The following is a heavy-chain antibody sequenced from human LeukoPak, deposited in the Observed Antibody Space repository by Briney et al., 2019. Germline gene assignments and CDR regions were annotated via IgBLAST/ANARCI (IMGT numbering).Heavy chain of an antibody. CDR3: ARVPLQHFDY. D-gene: IGHD4-11*01. Sequence: SETLSLTCIVSGVSTTTGDYYFSWIRQPAGKGLEWIGRIYTSGSTNYNPSLKSRVTMSVDTSQNQVSLKLSSVTAADTAVYYCARVPLQHFDYWGQGTLVTVSS. CDR1: GVSTTTGDYY. J-gene: IGHJ4*02. V-gene: IGHV4-61*02. CDR2: IYTSGST.